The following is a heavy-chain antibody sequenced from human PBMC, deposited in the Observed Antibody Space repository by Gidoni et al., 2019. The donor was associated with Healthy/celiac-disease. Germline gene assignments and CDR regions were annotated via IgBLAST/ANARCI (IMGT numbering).Heavy chain of an antibody. Sequence: EVQLVESVGGLVKPGGSLRLSCAASGFTFSSNSMNGVRQAPGKGLEWVSSISSSSSYIYYADSVKGRFTISRDNAKNSLYLQMNSLRAEDTAVYYCARDEMYSSSGFVDYWGQGTLVTVSS. CDR3: ARDEMYSSSGFVDY. J-gene: IGHJ4*02. V-gene: IGHV3-21*01. CDR1: GFTFSSNS. CDR2: ISSSSSYI. D-gene: IGHD6-6*01.